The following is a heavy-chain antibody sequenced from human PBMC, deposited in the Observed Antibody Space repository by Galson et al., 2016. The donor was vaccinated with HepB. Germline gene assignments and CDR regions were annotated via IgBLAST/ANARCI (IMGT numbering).Heavy chain of an antibody. J-gene: IGHJ3*02. Sequence: QSGAEVKKPGESLRISCKVSGYDFITYWINWVRHMPGKGLEWMGRIDPSDSYATYGPSFQGHVTFSVDKSTSTVFLQWNSLRASDTAIYFCARPNTLGGLDIWGRGTMVTVSS. V-gene: IGHV5-10-1*01. D-gene: IGHD2-2*02. CDR1: GYDFITYW. CDR3: ARPNTLGGLDI. CDR2: IDPSDSYA.